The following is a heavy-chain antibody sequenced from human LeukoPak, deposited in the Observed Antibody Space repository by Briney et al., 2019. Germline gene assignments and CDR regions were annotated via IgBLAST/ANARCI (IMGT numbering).Heavy chain of an antibody. V-gene: IGHV3-49*03. J-gene: IGHJ4*02. CDR2: IRSKAYGGTT. CDR3: TAHAGYSSSSVFDY. D-gene: IGHD6-6*01. Sequence: GGSLRLSCTASGFTFGDYAMSWFRQAPGKGLEWVGFIRSKAYGGTTEYAASVKGRFTISRDDSKSIAYLQMNSLKTEDTAVYYCTAHAGYSSSSVFDYWGQGTLVTVSS. CDR1: GFTFGDYA.